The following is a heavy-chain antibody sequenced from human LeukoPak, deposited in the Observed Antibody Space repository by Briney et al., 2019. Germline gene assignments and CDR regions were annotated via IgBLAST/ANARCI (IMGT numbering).Heavy chain of an antibody. V-gene: IGHV3-23*01. J-gene: IGHJ5*02. D-gene: IGHD3-22*01. CDR2: ISGSGGST. CDR3: AKGGPPGSSGYDWFDP. Sequence: GGSLRLSCAASGFTFSSYAMSWVRQAPGKGLEWVSAISGSGGSTYYADSVKGRFTISRDNSKNTLYLQMNSLRAEDTAVYYCAKGGPPGSSGYDWFDPWGQGTLVTVSS. CDR1: GFTFSSYA.